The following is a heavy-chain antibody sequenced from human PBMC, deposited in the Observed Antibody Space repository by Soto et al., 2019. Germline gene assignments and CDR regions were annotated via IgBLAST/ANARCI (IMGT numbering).Heavy chain of an antibody. J-gene: IGHJ6*02. D-gene: IGHD2-15*01. CDR2: IYYSGST. V-gene: IGHV4-31*03. CDR1: GDSISSNGYY. CDR3: ASDHRWSHQYYGMDV. Sequence: SETLSLTCTVSGDSISSNGYYWSWIRQHPGKGLEWIGYIYYSGSTYYNPSLKSRVTISLDTSKKQFSLKLSSVTAADTAVYYRASDHRWSHQYYGMDVWGQGTTVTVSS.